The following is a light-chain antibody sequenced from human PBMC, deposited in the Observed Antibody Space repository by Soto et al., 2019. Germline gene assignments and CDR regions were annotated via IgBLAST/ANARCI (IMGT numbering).Light chain of an antibody. V-gene: IGKV3-20*01. CDR3: QQYGSSGT. J-gene: IGKJ1*01. Sequence: IVWTPSPGTLSLSPGERATLSGRASQSVSNNYLAWYQQQPGQAPRLLIYGASNRATGIPDRFSGSGSGTDFTLAISRMEPEDFAVYYCQQYGSSGTFGQGTKVDIK. CDR2: GAS. CDR1: QSVSNNY.